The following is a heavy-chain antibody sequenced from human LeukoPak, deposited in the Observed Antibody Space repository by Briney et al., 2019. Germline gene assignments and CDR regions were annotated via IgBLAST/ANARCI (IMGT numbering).Heavy chain of an antibody. CDR1: GGSISSSSYY. CDR3: ARRDEVGATFDY. J-gene: IGHJ4*02. CDR2: IYYSGST. D-gene: IGHD1-26*01. V-gene: IGHV4-39*01. Sequence: PSETLSLTCTVSGGSISSSSYYWGWNRQPPGKGLEWIGSIYYSGSTYYNPSLKSRVTISVDTSKNQFSLKLSSVTAADTAVYYCARRDEVGATFDYWGQGTLVTVSS.